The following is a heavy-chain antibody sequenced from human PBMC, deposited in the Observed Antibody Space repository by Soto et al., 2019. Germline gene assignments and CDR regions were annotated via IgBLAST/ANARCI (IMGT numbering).Heavy chain of an antibody. V-gene: IGHV3-48*03. CDR3: ARERYYYDSSGYYIDY. J-gene: IGHJ4*02. CDR1: GFTFSSYE. D-gene: IGHD3-22*01. Sequence: QPGGSLRLSCAASGFTFSSYEMNWVRQAPGKGLEWVSYISSSGSTIYYADSVKGRFTISRDNAKNSLYLQMNSLRAEDTAVYYCARERYYYDSSGYYIDYWGQGTLVTVSS. CDR2: ISSSGSTI.